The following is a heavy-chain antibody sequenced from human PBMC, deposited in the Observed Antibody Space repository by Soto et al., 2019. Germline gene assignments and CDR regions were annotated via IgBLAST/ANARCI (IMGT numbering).Heavy chain of an antibody. CDR1: GDSITGDNW. CDR3: ARDGSGYASFDY. Sequence: SETLSLTCAVSGDSITGDNWWSWVRQPPGKGLEWIGEIHHSGTTNYNPSLKSQITISVDTSENKFSLKLTSVTAADTAVYYCARDGSGYASFDYWGQGTLVTVSS. J-gene: IGHJ4*02. V-gene: IGHV4-4*02. D-gene: IGHD5-12*01. CDR2: IHHSGTT.